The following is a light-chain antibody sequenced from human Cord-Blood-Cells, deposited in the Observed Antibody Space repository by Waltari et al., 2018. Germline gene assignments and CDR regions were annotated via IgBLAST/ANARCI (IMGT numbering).Light chain of an antibody. CDR2: DVS. V-gene: IGLV2-11*01. CDR1: SSDVGGYHY. Sequence: QSALTQPRSVSGSPGPSVTLSCTGTSSDVGGYHYVSWYQQHPGKAPKLMIYDVSKRPSGFPDRFSGSKSGNTASLTISGLQAEDEADYYCCSYAGSYTLVFGGGTKLTVL. J-gene: IGLJ2*01. CDR3: CSYAGSYTLV.